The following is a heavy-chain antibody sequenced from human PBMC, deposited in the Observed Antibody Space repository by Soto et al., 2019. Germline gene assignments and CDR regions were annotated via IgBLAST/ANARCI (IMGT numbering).Heavy chain of an antibody. D-gene: IGHD1-26*01. Sequence: GGSLRLSCSASGFTFSSYAMHWVRQAPGKGLEYVSAISSNGGSTYYADSVKGRFTISRDNSKNTLYLQMSSLRAEDTAVYYCARDHNWEMASYAFHIWGQGTTVTVSS. J-gene: IGHJ3*02. V-gene: IGHV3-64D*08. CDR3: ARDHNWEMASYAFHI. CDR2: ISSNGGST. CDR1: GFTFSSYA.